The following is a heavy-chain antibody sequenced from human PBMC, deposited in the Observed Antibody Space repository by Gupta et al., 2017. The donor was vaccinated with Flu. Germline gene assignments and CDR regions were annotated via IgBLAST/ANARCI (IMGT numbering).Heavy chain of an antibody. J-gene: IGHJ5*02. V-gene: IGHV4-31*03. CDR3: ARCRGAGDSLGRGFDP. CDR1: GASISSSDSY. CDR2: IHYSGST. Sequence: QVQLQESGPGLVKPSQTLPLTCTVSGASISSSDSYWSWIRHHPGRGLEWIGYIHYSGSTQHNPSRKRRVTISVDMSKNQVSLRLSSVNEAEPAEYYCARCRGAGDSLGRGFDPWVQGTLVPVS. D-gene: IGHD7-27*01.